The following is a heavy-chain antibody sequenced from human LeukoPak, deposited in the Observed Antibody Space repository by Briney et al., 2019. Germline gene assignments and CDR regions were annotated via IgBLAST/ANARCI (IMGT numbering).Heavy chain of an antibody. CDR3: ARDSPYCGGDCFMDV. D-gene: IGHD2-21*01. J-gene: IGHJ6*03. CDR1: GFTFSSYN. CDR2: ITSSGSYI. V-gene: IGHV3-21*01. Sequence: GGSLRLSCAASGFTFSSYNMNWVRQAPGKGLEWVSSITSSGSYIYYADSVKGRFTISRDNTENSLYLQMNSLRAEDTAVYYCARDSPYCGGDCFMDVWGKGTTVTISS.